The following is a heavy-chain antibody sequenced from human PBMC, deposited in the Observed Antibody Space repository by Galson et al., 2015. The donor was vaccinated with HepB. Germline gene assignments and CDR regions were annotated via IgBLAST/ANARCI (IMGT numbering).Heavy chain of an antibody. J-gene: IGHJ5*02. CDR2: ISYDGSNK. D-gene: IGHD6-19*01. V-gene: IGHV3-30-3*01. CDR3: ATSSGWLFDP. Sequence: SLRLSCAASGFTFSSYAMHWVRQAPGKGLEWVAVISYDGSNKYYADSVKGRFTISRDNAKNSMYLQMDSLRAEDTTVYYCATSSGWLFDPWGQGTLVTVSS. CDR1: GFTFSSYA.